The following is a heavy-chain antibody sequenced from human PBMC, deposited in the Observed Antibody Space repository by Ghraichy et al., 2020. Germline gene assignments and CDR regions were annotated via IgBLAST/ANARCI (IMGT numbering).Heavy chain of an antibody. CDR3: ARDLRGNYDFWSGYYKFDY. J-gene: IGHJ4*02. V-gene: IGHV1-18*01. Sequence: ASVKVSCKASGYTFTSYGISWVRQAPGQGLEWMGWISAYNGNTNYAQKFQGRVTMTTDTSTSTAYMELRSLRSDDTAAYYCARDLRGNYDFWSGYYKFDYWGQGTLVTVSS. CDR2: ISAYNGNT. D-gene: IGHD3-3*01. CDR1: GYTFTSYG.